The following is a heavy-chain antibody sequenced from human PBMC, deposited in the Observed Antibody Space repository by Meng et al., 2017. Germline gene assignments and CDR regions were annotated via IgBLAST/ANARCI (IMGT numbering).Heavy chain of an antibody. V-gene: IGHV1-8*01. D-gene: IGHD3/OR15-3a*01. J-gene: IGHJ4*02. CDR1: GYTFTSYD. CDR3: ARGPNRWTGFDY. Sequence: VELVQSGAEGKKPGATVKVSCKASGYTFTSYDINWVRQATGQGLEWMGWKNPNSGNTGYAQKFQGRVTMTRNTSISTAYMELSSLRSEDTAVYYCARGPNRWTGFDYWGQGTLVTVSS. CDR2: KNPNSGNT.